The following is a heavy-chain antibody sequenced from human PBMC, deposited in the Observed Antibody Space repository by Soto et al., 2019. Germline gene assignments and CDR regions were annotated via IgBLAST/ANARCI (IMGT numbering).Heavy chain of an antibody. V-gene: IGHV1-24*01. J-gene: IGHJ5*02. CDR1: GYTLTELS. Sequence: ASVKVSCKVSGYTLTELSMHWVRQAPGKGLEWMGGFDPEDGETIYAQKFQGRVAMTEDTFTDTAYMELSSLRSEDTAEYYCATIGYCSSTSCPNWFDPWGQGTLVTVSS. D-gene: IGHD2-2*01. CDR2: FDPEDGET. CDR3: ATIGYCSSTSCPNWFDP.